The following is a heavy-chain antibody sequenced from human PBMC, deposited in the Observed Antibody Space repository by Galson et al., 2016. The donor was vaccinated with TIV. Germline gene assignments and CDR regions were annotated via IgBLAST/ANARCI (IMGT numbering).Heavy chain of an antibody. CDR2: IYWDDRK. CDR1: GFSLTTSGVG. J-gene: IGHJ4*02. V-gene: IGHV2-5*02. D-gene: IGHD5-24*01. Sequence: PALVKPTQTLTLTCSFSGFSLTTSGVGVGWIRQPPRKAQEWLGFIYWDDRKLYSPPLKNRLTITRDTSKNQVVLTMTNMDPVDTATYYCAHRGDGHNKIFNYWGQGTLVTVSS. CDR3: AHRGDGHNKIFNY.